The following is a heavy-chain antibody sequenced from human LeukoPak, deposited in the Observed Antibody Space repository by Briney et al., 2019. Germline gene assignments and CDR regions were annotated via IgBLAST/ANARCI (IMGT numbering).Heavy chain of an antibody. V-gene: IGHV4-59*01. CDR3: ARVPLRDCTSTSCLRYFYMDV. Sequence: SETLSLTCTVSGGSISSYYRSWIRQPPGRGLEWIGYIYYSGSTNYNPSLKSRVTISVDTSKNQFSLKLSSVTAADTAVYYCARVPLRDCTSTSCLRYFYMDVWGKGTTVTVS. CDR2: IYYSGST. D-gene: IGHD2-2*01. J-gene: IGHJ6*03. CDR1: GGSISSYY.